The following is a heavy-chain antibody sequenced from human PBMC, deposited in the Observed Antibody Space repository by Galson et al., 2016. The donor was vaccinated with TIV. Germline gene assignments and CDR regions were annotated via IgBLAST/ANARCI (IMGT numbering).Heavy chain of an antibody. D-gene: IGHD3-22*01. CDR3: ARGRTPPGPDNDTWFDP. CDR1: GGSIITKSYY. Sequence: ETLSLTCIVSGGSIITKSYYWGWIRQPPGKGLEWIGIVYDNGNAYYNPSLKSRVTISVDTSKNQFSLKLTSVTAADTAVYYCARGRTPPGPDNDTWFDPWGHGILVTVSS. J-gene: IGHJ5*02. CDR2: VYDNGNA. V-gene: IGHV4-39*07.